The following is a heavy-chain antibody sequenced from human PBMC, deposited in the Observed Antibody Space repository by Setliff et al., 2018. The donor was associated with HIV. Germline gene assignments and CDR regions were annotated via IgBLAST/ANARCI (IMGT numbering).Heavy chain of an antibody. J-gene: IGHJ6*03. CDR2: IYYSGST. CDR1: GGSISSYY. Sequence: SETLSLTCTVSGGSISSYYWSWIRQPPGKGLEWIGYIYYSGSTNYNPSLKSRVTISVDTSKNQFSLKLSSVTAADTAVYHCARGGYSSGWSDMDVWGKGTTVTVSS. D-gene: IGHD6-19*01. V-gene: IGHV4-59*01. CDR3: ARGGYSSGWSDMDV.